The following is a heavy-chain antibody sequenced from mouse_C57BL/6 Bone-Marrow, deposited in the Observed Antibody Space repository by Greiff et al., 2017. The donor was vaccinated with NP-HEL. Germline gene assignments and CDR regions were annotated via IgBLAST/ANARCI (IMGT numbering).Heavy chain of an antibody. D-gene: IGHD1-1*01. V-gene: IGHV1-64*01. CDR2: IHPNSGST. J-gene: IGHJ2*01. CDR3: AREITTVAYCFDY. CDR1: GYTFTSYW. Sequence: VQLQQPGAELVKPGASVKLSCKASGYTFTSYWMHWVKQRPGQGLEWIGMIHPNSGSTNYNEKFKSKATLTVDTSSSTAYMQLSSLTSEDSAVYYCAREITTVAYCFDYGGQGTTLTVSS.